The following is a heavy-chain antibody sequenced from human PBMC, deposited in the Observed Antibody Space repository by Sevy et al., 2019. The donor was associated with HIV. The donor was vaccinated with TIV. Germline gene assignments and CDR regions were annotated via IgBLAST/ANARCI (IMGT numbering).Heavy chain of an antibody. CDR2: ISSDGSNK. V-gene: IGHV3-30*18. CDR1: GFTFSSYG. CDR3: AKDRYYYDSSGYYYYFDY. Sequence: GESLKISCAASGFTFSSYGMHWVRQAPGKGLEWVAVISSDGSNKYYADSVKGRFTISRDNSKNTLYLQMNSLRAEDTAVYYCAKDRYYYDSSGYYYYFDYWGQGILVTVSS. D-gene: IGHD3-22*01. J-gene: IGHJ4*02.